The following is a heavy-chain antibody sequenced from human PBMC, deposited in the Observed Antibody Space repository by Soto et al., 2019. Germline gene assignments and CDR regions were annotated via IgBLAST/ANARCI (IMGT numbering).Heavy chain of an antibody. D-gene: IGHD3-22*01. CDR1: GFTFSSYC. Sequence: GGSLRLSCAASGFTFSSYCMNWVRQAPGKGLEWVSSISSSSSYIYYADSVTGRFTISRDNAKNSLYLQMNSLRAEDTAVYYCARVNTMIVVVRQPFDPWGQGTLVTVSS. J-gene: IGHJ5*02. CDR3: ARVNTMIVVVRQPFDP. CDR2: ISSSSSYI. V-gene: IGHV3-21*01.